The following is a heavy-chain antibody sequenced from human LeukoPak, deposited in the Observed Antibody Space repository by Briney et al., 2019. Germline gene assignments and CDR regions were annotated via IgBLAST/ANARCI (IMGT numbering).Heavy chain of an antibody. J-gene: IGHJ3*02. Sequence: SEPLSLTCAVYGGSFSGYYWSWIRQVPGKGLEWIGEINQSGRTKYNPFLKSPVNISLSTSKIQISLKLSFVTATDTAVYYCARGWFGFWHNSYADDNAFDIWGQGTMVTVSS. D-gene: IGHD5-18*01. CDR2: INQSGRT. V-gene: IGHV4-34*01. CDR3: ARGWFGFWHNSYADDNAFDI. CDR1: GGSFSGYY.